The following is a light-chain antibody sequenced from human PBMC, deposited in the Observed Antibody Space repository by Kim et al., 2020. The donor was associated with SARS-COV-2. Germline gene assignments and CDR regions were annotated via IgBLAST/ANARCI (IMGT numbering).Light chain of an antibody. CDR3: QSYDSSLSALV. CDR1: SDNIGAGYD. V-gene: IGLV1-40*01. J-gene: IGLJ2*01. Sequence: QRVTISCTGSSDNIGAGYDVHWYQQLPGTAPKLLIYGNSNRPSGVPDRFSGSKSGTSASLAITGLQAEDEADYYCQSYDSSLSALVFGGGTQLTVL. CDR2: GNS.